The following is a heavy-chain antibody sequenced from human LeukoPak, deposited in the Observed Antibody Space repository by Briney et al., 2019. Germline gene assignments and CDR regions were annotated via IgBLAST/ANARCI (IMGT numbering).Heavy chain of an antibody. CDR2: INPNSGGT. D-gene: IGHD3-10*01. Sequence: ASVKVSCKASGYTFTSYYMHWVRQAPGQGLEWMGIINPNSGGTNYAQKFQGRVTMTRDTSISTAYMELSRLRSDDTAVYYCARGHITMVRGVIPSYWGQGTLVTVSS. CDR3: ARGHITMVRGVIPSY. J-gene: IGHJ4*02. CDR1: GYTFTSYY. V-gene: IGHV1-2*02.